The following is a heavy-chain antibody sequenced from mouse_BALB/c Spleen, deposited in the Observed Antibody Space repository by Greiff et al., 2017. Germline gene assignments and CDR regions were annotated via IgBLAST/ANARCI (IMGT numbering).Heavy chain of an antibody. CDR3: ARGYYGNFWAY. D-gene: IGHD2-1*01. CDR1: GYSITSDYA. Sequence: EVQGVESGPGLVKPSQSLSLTCTVTGYSITSDYAWNWIRQFPGNKLEWMGYISYSGSTSYNPSLKSRISITRDTSKNQFFLQLNSVTTEDTATYYCARGYYGNFWAYWGQGTLVTVSA. J-gene: IGHJ3*01. CDR2: ISYSGST. V-gene: IGHV3-2*02.